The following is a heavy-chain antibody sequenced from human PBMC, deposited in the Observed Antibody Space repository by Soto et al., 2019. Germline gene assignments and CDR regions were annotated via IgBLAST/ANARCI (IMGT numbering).Heavy chain of an antibody. D-gene: IGHD3-10*01. J-gene: IGHJ5*02. Sequence: QVQLVQSGAEVKKPGSSVKVSCKASGGTFSSYAISWVRQAPGQGLEWMGGIIPIFGTANHAQKFQGRVTITADEKTRTAYRELSSLRSEDTAVNYCATSDPDLWFGEFAPNGFAPWGQGTLVTVSS. V-gene: IGHV1-69*01. CDR3: ATSDPDLWFGEFAPNGFAP. CDR1: GGTFSSYA. CDR2: IIPIFGTA.